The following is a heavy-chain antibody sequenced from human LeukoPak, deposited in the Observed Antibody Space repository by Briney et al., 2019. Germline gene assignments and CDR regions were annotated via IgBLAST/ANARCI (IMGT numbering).Heavy chain of an antibody. CDR3: ARGYYDILTGPYYYYYYMDV. J-gene: IGHJ6*03. Sequence: PSETLSLTCAVYGGSFSGYYWSWIRQPPGKGLDGIGEINHSGSTNYNPSVKSRVTISVDTSKNQLSLKLSSVTAADTAVYYCARGYYDILTGPYYYYYYMDVWGKGTTVTVSS. V-gene: IGHV4-34*01. D-gene: IGHD3-9*01. CDR1: GGSFSGYY. CDR2: INHSGST.